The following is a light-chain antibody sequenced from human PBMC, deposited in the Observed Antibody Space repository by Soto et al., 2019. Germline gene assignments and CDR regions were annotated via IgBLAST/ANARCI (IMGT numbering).Light chain of an antibody. CDR1: SSDFGSYNR. V-gene: IGLV2-18*01. J-gene: IGLJ1*01. CDR3: SLYTTDSTYV. Sequence: QSALTQPPSVSGSPGQSVTISCTGTSSDFGSYNRVSWYQRPPGTGPKLVIYEVSNRPSGIPDRFSGSKSGNTASLTISGLQAEDEAEYYCSLYTTDSTYVFGTGKKVNVL. CDR2: EVS.